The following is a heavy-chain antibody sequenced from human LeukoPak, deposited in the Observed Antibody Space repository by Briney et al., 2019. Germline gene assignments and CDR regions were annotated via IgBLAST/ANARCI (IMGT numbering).Heavy chain of an antibody. Sequence: GGSLRLSCAASGSTFSSYAMTWVRQAPGKGLEWVSSINGGGDSTYYADSVKGRFTISRDKSKNTLLLQMNSLRAEDTAVYYCARVWSSGYTKDYWGQGTLVTVSS. CDR3: ARVWSSGYTKDY. V-gene: IGHV3-23*01. J-gene: IGHJ4*02. CDR2: INGGGDST. D-gene: IGHD3-22*01. CDR1: GSTFSSYA.